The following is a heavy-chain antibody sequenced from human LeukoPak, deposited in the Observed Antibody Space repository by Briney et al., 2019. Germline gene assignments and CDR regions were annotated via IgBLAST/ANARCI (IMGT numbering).Heavy chain of an antibody. D-gene: IGHD5-18*01. CDR3: AKAREWLPINWFDP. V-gene: IGHV3-23*01. CDR1: GFTFNSYA. Sequence: GGSLRLSCAASGFTFNSYAMSWVRQAPGKGLEWVSGISGSGDSTYYAASVEGRFTISRDYSRNTLYLQMNSLRAEDTAVYYCAKAREWLPINWFDPWGQGTLVTVSS. CDR2: ISGSGDST. J-gene: IGHJ5*02.